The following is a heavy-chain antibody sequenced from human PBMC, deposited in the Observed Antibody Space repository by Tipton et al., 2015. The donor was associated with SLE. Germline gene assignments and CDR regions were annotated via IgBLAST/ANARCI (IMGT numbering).Heavy chain of an antibody. CDR1: GGSFSGYY. J-gene: IGHJ4*02. V-gene: IGHV4-4*09. CDR3: ARGGIQLWSPLYY. D-gene: IGHD5-18*01. CDR2: IYTSGST. Sequence: TLSLTCAVYGGSFSGYYWSWIRQPPGKGLEWIGYIYTSGSTNYIPSLKSRVTISVDTSKNQFSLKLNSVTAADTAVYYCARGGIQLWSPLYYWGQGTLVTVSS.